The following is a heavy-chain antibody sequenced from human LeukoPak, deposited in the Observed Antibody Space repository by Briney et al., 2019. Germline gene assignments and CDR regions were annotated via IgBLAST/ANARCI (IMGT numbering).Heavy chain of an antibody. V-gene: IGHV1-69*04. Sequence: ASVKVSCNASGGTFSSYAISWVRQAPGQGLEWMRRIIPILGIANYAQKFQGRATITADKSTSTAYMELSSLRSEDTAVYYCARLDPTDVWGQGTTVTVSS. CDR1: GGTFSSYA. CDR3: ARLDPTDV. CDR2: IIPILGIA. J-gene: IGHJ6*02.